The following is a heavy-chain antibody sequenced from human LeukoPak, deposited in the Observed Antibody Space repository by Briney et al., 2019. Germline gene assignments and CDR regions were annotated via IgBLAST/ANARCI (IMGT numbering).Heavy chain of an antibody. J-gene: IGHJ4*02. Sequence: GGSLRLSCAASGFTFSSYAMGWVRQAPGKGLEWVSAISGSGGSTYYADSVKGRFTISRDNSKNTLYLQMNSLRAEDTAVYYCAKASALSDYDSSGYYYLWGQGTLVTVPS. V-gene: IGHV3-23*01. D-gene: IGHD3-22*01. CDR2: ISGSGGST. CDR1: GFTFSSYA. CDR3: AKASALSDYDSSGYYYL.